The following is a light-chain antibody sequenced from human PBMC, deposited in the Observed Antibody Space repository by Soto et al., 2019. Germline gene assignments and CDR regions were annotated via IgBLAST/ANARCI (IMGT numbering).Light chain of an antibody. CDR1: SSDVGGYNY. V-gene: IGLV2-11*01. Sequence: QSVLTQPRSVSGSPGQSVTISCTGTSSDVGGYNYVSWYQQDPGKAPKLMIYDVSKRPSGVPDRFSGSKSGNTASLTISGLQAEDEADYYCCSYAGSYTEVFGGGTKVTVL. J-gene: IGLJ2*01. CDR2: DVS. CDR3: CSYAGSYTEV.